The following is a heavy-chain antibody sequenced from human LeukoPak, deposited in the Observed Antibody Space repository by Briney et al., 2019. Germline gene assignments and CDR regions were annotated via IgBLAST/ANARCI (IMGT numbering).Heavy chain of an antibody. D-gene: IGHD2-15*01. CDR2: IYYSGST. CDR1: GGSISSYY. Sequence: SETLSLTCTVSGGSISSYYWSWIRQPPGKGLEWIGYIYYSGSTNYNPSLKSRATISVDTSKNQFSLKLSSVTAADTAVYYCASSDFSADAFDIWGQGTMVTVSS. J-gene: IGHJ3*02. V-gene: IGHV4-59*01. CDR3: ASSDFSADAFDI.